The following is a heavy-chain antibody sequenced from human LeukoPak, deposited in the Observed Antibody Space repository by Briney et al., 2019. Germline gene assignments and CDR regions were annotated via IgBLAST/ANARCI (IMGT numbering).Heavy chain of an antibody. Sequence: PSETLSLTCTVSGGSISSYYWSWIRQPPGKGLEWIGYIYYSGSTNFNPSLKSRVTISVDTSKNQFSLKLSSVTAADTAVYYCARGRYGDYLTYWGQGTLVTVSS. V-gene: IGHV4-59*01. CDR1: GGSISSYY. CDR3: ARGRYGDYLTY. D-gene: IGHD4-17*01. CDR2: IYYSGST. J-gene: IGHJ4*02.